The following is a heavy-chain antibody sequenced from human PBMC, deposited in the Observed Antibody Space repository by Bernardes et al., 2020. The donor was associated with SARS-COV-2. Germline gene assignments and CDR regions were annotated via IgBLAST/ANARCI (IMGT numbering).Heavy chain of an antibody. CDR1: GYTFTSYD. J-gene: IGHJ6*02. Sequence: ASVKVSCKASGYTFTSYDINWVRQATGQGLEWMGWMNPNSGNTGYAQKFQGRVTMTRNTSISTAYMELSSLRSEDTAVYYCARGTGIVLMVYAPYSLDVWGQGPTVTVSS. CDR3: ARGTGIVLMVYAPYSLDV. CDR2: MNPNSGNT. D-gene: IGHD2-8*01. V-gene: IGHV1-8*01.